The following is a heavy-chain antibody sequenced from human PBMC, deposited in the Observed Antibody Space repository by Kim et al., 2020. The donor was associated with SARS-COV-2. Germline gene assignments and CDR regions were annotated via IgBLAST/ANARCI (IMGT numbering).Heavy chain of an antibody. J-gene: IGHJ3*02. CDR3: ARGPPYTRSYWDALDI. V-gene: IGHV3-73*01. D-gene: IGHD1-26*01. CDR1: GFSFSDSA. CDR2: IRTKSNSYAT. Sequence: GGSLRLSCAASGFSFSDSAMHWVRQTSGTRLEWVGRIRTKSNSYATVYAASVKGRFSISRADSENTAYLQMDSLKTEDTAVYYCARGPPYTRSYWDALDICGQGTKVTVSS.